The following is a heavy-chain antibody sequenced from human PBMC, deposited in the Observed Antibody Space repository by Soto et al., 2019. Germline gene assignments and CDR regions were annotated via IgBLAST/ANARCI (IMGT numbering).Heavy chain of an antibody. D-gene: IGHD3-10*01. V-gene: IGHV4-30-2*01. J-gene: IGHJ4*02. Sequence: QLQLQESSSGLVKPSQTLSLTCAVSGGSISSGGYSWSWIRQPPGKGLEWIGYIYHSGSTYYNPSLKSRVTISVDRSKNQFSRKLSSVTAADTAVYYCARGPPFGYWGQGTLVTVSS. CDR1: GGSISSGGYS. CDR2: IYHSGST. CDR3: ARGPPFGY.